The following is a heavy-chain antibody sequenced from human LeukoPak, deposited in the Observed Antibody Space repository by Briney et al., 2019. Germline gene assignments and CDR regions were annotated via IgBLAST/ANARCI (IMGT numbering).Heavy chain of an antibody. J-gene: IGHJ4*02. CDR3: ATRPAGPRQDHDY. D-gene: IGHD2-2*01. V-gene: IGHV4-39*01. CDR1: GVSFSSSSYY. Sequence: SETLSLTCTVSGVSFSSSSYYWGWIRQPPGKGLEWIGSIYYSGSTYYNPSLKSRVTISVDTSKNQFSLKLSSVTAADTAVYYCATRPAGPRQDHDYWGQGTLVTVSS. CDR2: IYYSGST.